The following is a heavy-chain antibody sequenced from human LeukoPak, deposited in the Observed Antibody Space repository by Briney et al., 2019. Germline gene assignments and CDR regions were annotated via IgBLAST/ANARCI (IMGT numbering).Heavy chain of an antibody. V-gene: IGHV3-33*01. CDR2: IWYDGSNK. D-gene: IGHD6-19*01. CDR3: ARDTSLPYSSGWYAHFDY. Sequence: PGGSLRLSCAASGFTFSSYGMHWVRQAPGKGLEWVAVIWYDGSNKYYADSVKGRFTISRDNSKNTLYLQMNSLRAEDTAVYYCARDTSLPYSSGWYAHFDYWGQGTLVTVSS. CDR1: GFTFSSYG. J-gene: IGHJ4*02.